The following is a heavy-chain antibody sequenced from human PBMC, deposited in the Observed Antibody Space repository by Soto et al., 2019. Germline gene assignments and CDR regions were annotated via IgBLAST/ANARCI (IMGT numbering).Heavy chain of an antibody. Sequence: GGSLRLSCAASGFTFSSYAMSWVRQAPGKGLEWVSAISGSGGSTYYADSVKGRFTISRDNSKNTLYLQMNSLRAEDTAVYYCAKGGSAAGNTGGYFDYWGQGTLVTAPQ. CDR1: GFTFSSYA. D-gene: IGHD6-25*01. CDR2: ISGSGGST. V-gene: IGHV3-23*01. J-gene: IGHJ4*02. CDR3: AKGGSAAGNTGGYFDY.